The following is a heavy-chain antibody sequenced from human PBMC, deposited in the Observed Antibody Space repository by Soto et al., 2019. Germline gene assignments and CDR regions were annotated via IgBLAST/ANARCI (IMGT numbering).Heavy chain of an antibody. CDR3: AKDPEYSGYDSNWFDP. V-gene: IGHV3-23*01. CDR1: GFTFSSYA. J-gene: IGHJ5*02. Sequence: EVQLLESGGGLVQPGGSLRLSCAASGFTFSSYAMSWVRQAPGKGLAWVSAISGSGGSTYYADSVKGRFTISRDNSKNTLYLQMNSLRAEDTAVYYCAKDPEYSGYDSNWFDPWGQGTLVTVSS. D-gene: IGHD5-12*01. CDR2: ISGSGGST.